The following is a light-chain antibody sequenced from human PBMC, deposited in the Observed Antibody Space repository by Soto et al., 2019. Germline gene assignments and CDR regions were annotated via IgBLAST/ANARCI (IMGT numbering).Light chain of an antibody. Sequence: QSVLTQPASVSGSPGQSITISCTGTSRDVGDSNYVSWYQHHPGNAPKVIIYDVSNRPSGVSNRFSGSKSGNTASLAISGLQAEDEADYYGTSYTSSSTPLYVFGTGTKLTVL. J-gene: IGLJ1*01. CDR3: TSYTSSSTPLYV. V-gene: IGLV2-14*03. CDR1: SRDVGDSNY. CDR2: DVS.